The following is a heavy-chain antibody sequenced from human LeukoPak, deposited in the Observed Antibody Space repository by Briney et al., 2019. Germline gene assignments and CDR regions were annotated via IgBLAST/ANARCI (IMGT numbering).Heavy chain of an antibody. CDR1: GFTFSSYS. CDR2: ISSSSSYI. J-gene: IGHJ4*02. D-gene: IGHD2-15*01. Sequence: GGSLRLSCAASGFTFSSYSMNWVRQAPGKGLEWVSSISSSSSYIYYADSVKGRFTISRDNAKNSLYLQMNSLRAEDTAVYYCARDQISCSGGSCYWMGFYYFDYWGQGTLVTVSS. V-gene: IGHV3-21*01. CDR3: ARDQISCSGGSCYWMGFYYFDY.